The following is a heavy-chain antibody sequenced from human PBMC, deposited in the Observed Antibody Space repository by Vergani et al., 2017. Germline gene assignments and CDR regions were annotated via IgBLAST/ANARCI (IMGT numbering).Heavy chain of an antibody. J-gene: IGHJ6*03. CDR1: GFTFSSYA. CDR3: ARDAIVGATRTRYYYDYMDV. D-gene: IGHD1-26*01. V-gene: IGHV3-30-3*01. Sequence: QVQLVESGGGVVQPGRSLRLSCAASGFTFSSYAMHWVRQAPGKGLEWVAVISYDGSNKYYADSVKGRFTISRDNSKNTLYLQMNSLRAEDTALYYCARDAIVGATRTRYYYDYMDVWGKGTTVTVSS. CDR2: ISYDGSNK.